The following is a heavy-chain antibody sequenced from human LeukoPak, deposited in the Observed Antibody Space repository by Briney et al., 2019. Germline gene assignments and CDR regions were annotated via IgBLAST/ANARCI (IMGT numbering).Heavy chain of an antibody. V-gene: IGHV1-46*01. J-gene: IGHJ4*02. Sequence: ASVKVSCKASGGTFSSYAISWVRQAPGQGLEWMGIINPSGGSTRYAQKFQGRITMTRDTSTSTVYMELSSLRSEDTAVYYCARYEWDLLASFDYWGQGTLVTVSS. CDR1: GGTFSSYA. D-gene: IGHD1-26*01. CDR3: ARYEWDLLASFDY. CDR2: INPSGGST.